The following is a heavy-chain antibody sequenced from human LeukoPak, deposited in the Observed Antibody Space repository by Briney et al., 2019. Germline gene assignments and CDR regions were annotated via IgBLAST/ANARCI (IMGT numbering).Heavy chain of an antibody. J-gene: IGHJ6*02. CDR3: THADSCNWYGCGYFYSIDV. Sequence: SGPTLVNPTQTLTLTCTFSGFSLRSSGVSVGWIRQPPGKALEWLALICWDDDKRYSPSLKSRLTITKDTSKNQVVLIMTNMDPVDTATYYCTHADSCNWYGCGYFYSIDVWGQGTTVSVSS. V-gene: IGHV2-5*02. CDR1: GFSLRSSGVS. D-gene: IGHD3-22*01. CDR2: ICWDDDK.